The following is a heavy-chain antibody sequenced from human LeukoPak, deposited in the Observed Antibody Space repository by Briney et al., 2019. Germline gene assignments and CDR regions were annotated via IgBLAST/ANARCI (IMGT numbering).Heavy chain of an antibody. CDR3: ARRRYSNSWYIDY. J-gene: IGHJ4*02. V-gene: IGHV4-59*01. D-gene: IGHD6-13*01. CDR1: GGSINNYY. CDR2: IYYSGST. Sequence: SETLSLTCTVSGGSINNYYWSWIRQPPGEGLEWIGCIYYSGSTNYNPSLKSRVTISVDTSKNQFTLKLSSVTAADTAVYYCARRRYSNSWYIDYWGQGTLVTVSS.